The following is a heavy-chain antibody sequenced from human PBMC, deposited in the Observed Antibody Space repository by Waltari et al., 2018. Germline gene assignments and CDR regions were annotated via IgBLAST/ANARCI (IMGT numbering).Heavy chain of an antibody. CDR2: IYYSGST. V-gene: IGHV4-59*01. CDR3: ARGPKYSGSYLPIDY. Sequence: QVQLQESGPGLVKPSETLSLPCTVSGGSISSYYWSWIRQPPGKGLEWIGYIYYSGSTNYNPSLKSRVTISIDTSKNQFSLKLSSVTAADTAVYYCARGPKYSGSYLPIDYWGQGTLVTVSS. J-gene: IGHJ4*02. CDR1: GGSISSYY. D-gene: IGHD1-26*01.